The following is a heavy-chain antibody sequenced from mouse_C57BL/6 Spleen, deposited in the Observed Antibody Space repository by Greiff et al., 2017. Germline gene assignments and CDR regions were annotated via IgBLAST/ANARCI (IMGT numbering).Heavy chain of an antibody. CDR1: GFTFSDYY. CDR2: INYDGSST. V-gene: IGHV5-16*01. Sequence: EVKLVESEGGLVQPGSSMKLSCTASGFTFSDYYMAWVRQVPEKGLEWVANINYDGSSTYYLDSLKSRFIISRDNAKNILYLQMSSLKSEDTATYYGARLEGLRRRGYFDYWGQGTTLTVSS. D-gene: IGHD2-4*01. J-gene: IGHJ2*01. CDR3: ARLEGLRRRGYFDY.